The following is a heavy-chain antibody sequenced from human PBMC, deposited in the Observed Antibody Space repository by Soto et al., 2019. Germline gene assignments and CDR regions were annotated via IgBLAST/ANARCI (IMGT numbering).Heavy chain of an antibody. J-gene: IGHJ4*02. D-gene: IGHD6-13*01. CDR2: ISGAGGVT. Sequence: GGSLRLSCAASGFTCNQYAINWVRQAPGKGLDWVSAISGAGGVTEYADSVKGRFRISRDNSKDTVYLDMNSLRVEDTAIYYCARGGCARSSCSCDWWGPGTLVTGSS. CDR1: GFTCNQYA. V-gene: IGHV3-23*01. CDR3: ARGGCARSSCSCDW.